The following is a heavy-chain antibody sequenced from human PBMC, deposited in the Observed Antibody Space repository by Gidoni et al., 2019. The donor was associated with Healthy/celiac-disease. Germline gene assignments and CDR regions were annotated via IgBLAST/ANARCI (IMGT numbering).Heavy chain of an antibody. CDR3: ARDGVVVVAATPYYYYGMDV. CDR2: INRDGSST. Sequence: EVQLVESGGGLVQPGGSLRLSCAASGFTFSSYWMHWVRQAPGKGLVWVSRINRDGSSTSYADSVKGRFTISRDNAKNTLYLQMNSLRAEDTAVYYCARDGVVVVAATPYYYYGMDVWGQGTTVTVSS. V-gene: IGHV3-74*01. J-gene: IGHJ6*02. D-gene: IGHD2-15*01. CDR1: GFTFSSYW.